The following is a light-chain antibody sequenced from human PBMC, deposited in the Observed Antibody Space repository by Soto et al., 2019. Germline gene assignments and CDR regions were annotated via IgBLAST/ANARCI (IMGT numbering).Light chain of an antibody. Sequence: EILLTQSPATLSLSPGERASLSCVTGHNIGTSLVWSQQKPGQSPRLLIYDASHRATGVPARFSGSGSGTDFTLTISGLEPEDFAVYYCQQRSVWPITFGQGTRLEIK. CDR3: QQRSVWPIT. V-gene: IGKV3-11*01. CDR2: DAS. J-gene: IGKJ5*01. CDR1: HNIGTS.